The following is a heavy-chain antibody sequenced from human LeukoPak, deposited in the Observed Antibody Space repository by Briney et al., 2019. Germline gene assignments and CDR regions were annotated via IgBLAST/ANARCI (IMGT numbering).Heavy chain of an antibody. CDR2: ISNGGAGT. J-gene: IGHJ4*02. CDR1: GFNFRSHA. D-gene: IGHD2-8*01. V-gene: IGHV3-23*01. CDR3: AKDHGTNVYDPFDY. Sequence: PGESLRLSCAASGFNFRSHAMSWVRQAPGKGLEWVSVISNGGAGTYYADSVKGRFTISRDNSKSTLYLQISSLRAEDTAVYYCAKDHGTNVYDPFDYWGQGTLVTVSS.